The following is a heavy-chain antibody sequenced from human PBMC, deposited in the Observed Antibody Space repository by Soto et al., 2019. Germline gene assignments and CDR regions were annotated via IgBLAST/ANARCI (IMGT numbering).Heavy chain of an antibody. CDR1: GYVYISYG. V-gene: IGHV1-18*04. J-gene: IGHJ4*02. D-gene: IGHD3-10*01. Sequence: QVQLVQSGPEVKKPGASVKVSCKTSGYVYISYGISWVRQAPGHGLEWVGWISAYTGKADYAQKFQGRVTMTTETSPSTAFLELRSLRSDDTAVYYCARDQRYYGSGSYYSDSWGQGTLVTVSS. CDR3: ARDQRYYGSGSYYSDS. CDR2: ISAYTGKA.